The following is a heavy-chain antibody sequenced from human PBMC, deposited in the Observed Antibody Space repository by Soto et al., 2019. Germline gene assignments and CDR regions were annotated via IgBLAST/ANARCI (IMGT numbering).Heavy chain of an antibody. CDR2: IIPIFGTA. D-gene: IGHD3-10*01. CDR3: ARGTYYYGSGSYVLPPFDY. V-gene: IGHV1-69*01. CDR1: GGTFSSYA. J-gene: IGHJ4*02. Sequence: QVQLVQSGAEGKKPGSSVKVSCKASGGTFSSYAISWVRQAPGQGLEWMGGIIPIFGTANYAQKFQGRVTITADESTSTAYMELSSLRSEDTAVYYCARGTYYYGSGSYVLPPFDYWGQGTLVTGSS.